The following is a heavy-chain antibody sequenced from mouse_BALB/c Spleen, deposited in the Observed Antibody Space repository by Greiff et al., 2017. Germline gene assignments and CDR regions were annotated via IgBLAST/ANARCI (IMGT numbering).Heavy chain of an antibody. J-gene: IGHJ4*01. CDR3: ARDTTASYAMDY. D-gene: IGHD1-2*01. Sequence: QVQLKQPGAELVKPGAPVKLSCKASGYTFTSYWMNWVKQRPGRGLEWIGRIDPSDSETHYNQKFKDKATLTVDKSSSTAYIQLSSLTSEDSAVYYCARDTTASYAMDYWGQGTSVTVSS. CDR1: GYTFTSYW. V-gene: IGHV1-69*02. CDR2: IDPSDSET.